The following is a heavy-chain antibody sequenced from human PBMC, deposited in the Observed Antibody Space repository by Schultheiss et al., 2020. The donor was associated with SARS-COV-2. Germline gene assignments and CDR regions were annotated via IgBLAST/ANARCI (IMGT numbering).Heavy chain of an antibody. J-gene: IGHJ6*02. CDR2: VTGSGGST. CDR3: AKRLGYSSGWCMDV. CDR1: GFTVSSNE. D-gene: IGHD6-19*01. V-gene: IGHV3-23*01. Sequence: GESLKISCAASGFTVSSNEMSWVRQAPGKGLEWVSGVTGSGGSTYYADSVKGRFTISRDNSKNTLYLQMNSLRAEDTALYYCAKRLGYSSGWCMDVWGQGTTVTVSS.